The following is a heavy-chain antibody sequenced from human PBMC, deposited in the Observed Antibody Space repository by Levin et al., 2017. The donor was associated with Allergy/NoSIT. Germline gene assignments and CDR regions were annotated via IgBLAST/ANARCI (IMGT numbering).Heavy chain of an antibody. CDR3: ARDLGSYGSGTYFPSGY. J-gene: IGHJ4*02. D-gene: IGHD3-10*01. Sequence: GGSLRLSCAASGFTFSDYYMSWVRQAPGKGLEWVSYISSSGDSIYYADSVKGRFTISRDNAKNSLYLQMNSLRAEDTAVYYCARDLGSYGSGTYFPSGYWGQGTLVTVSS. CDR2: ISSSGDSI. CDR1: GFTFSDYY. V-gene: IGHV3-11*01.